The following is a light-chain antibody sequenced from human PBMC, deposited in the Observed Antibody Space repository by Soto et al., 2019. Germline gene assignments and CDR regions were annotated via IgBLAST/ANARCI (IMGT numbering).Light chain of an antibody. CDR1: SGDVGAYNY. CDR3: SSYAGSNNVV. J-gene: IGLJ1*01. CDR2: EVS. V-gene: IGLV2-8*01. Sequence: SVLTRPLSASGSPGQSVTISCTGTSGDVGAYNYVSWYQQHPGKAPKLMIYEVSKRPSGVPDRFSGSKSGNTASLTVSGLQAEDEADDYCSSYAGSNNVVLGPVTKVTVL.